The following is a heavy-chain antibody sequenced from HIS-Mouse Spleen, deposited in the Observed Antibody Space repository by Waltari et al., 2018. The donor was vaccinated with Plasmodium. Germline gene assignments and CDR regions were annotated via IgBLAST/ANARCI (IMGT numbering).Heavy chain of an antibody. V-gene: IGHV3-7*01. J-gene: IGHJ4*02. CDR1: GFTFSSYW. Sequence: EVQLVESGGGLVQPGGSLRLSCAASGFTFSSYWMSWVRQAPGKGLEWGANIKQDGSEKYYVDSVKGRLTISRDNAKNSRYLQMNSLRAEDTAVYYCARGRYSSSWYYFDYWGQGTLVTVSS. D-gene: IGHD6-13*01. CDR2: IKQDGSEK. CDR3: ARGRYSSSWYYFDY.